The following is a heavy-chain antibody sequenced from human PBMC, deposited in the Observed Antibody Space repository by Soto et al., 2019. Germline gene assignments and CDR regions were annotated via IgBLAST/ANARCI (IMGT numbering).Heavy chain of an antibody. CDR1: GYTFTGYY. Sequence: ASVKVSCKASGYTFTGYYMHWVRQAPGQGPEWMGWINPNSGGTNYAQKFQGRVTMTRDTSISTAYMELSRLRSDDTAVYYCARAQITVTTNAFDIWGQGTMVTVSS. CDR2: INPNSGGT. J-gene: IGHJ3*02. D-gene: IGHD4-17*01. V-gene: IGHV1-2*02. CDR3: ARAQITVTTNAFDI.